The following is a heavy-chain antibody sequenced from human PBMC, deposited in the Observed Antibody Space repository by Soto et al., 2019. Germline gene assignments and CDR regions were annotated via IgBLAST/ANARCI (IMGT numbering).Heavy chain of an antibody. CDR3: ARGMTTNNAFDI. D-gene: IGHD4-17*01. V-gene: IGHV3-30-3*01. Sequence: QVQLVESGGGVVQPGRSLRLSCAASGFTFSSYAMHWVRQAPGKGLEWVPVISYDGSNKYYADSVKGRFTISRDNSKNALYLQMNSLRAEDTAVYYCARGMTTNNAFDIWGQGTMVTVSS. J-gene: IGHJ3*02. CDR1: GFTFSSYA. CDR2: ISYDGSNK.